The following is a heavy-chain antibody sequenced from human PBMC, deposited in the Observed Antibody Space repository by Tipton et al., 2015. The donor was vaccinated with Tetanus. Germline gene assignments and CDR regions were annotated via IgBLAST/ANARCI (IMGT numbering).Heavy chain of an antibody. Sequence: RSLRLSCAASGFTFSSYAMHWVRQAPGKGLEWVAVISYDGSNKYYADSVKGRFTISRDNSKNTLYLQMNSLRAEDTAVYYCARDRGYGGYEGVWETRDFDPWGQGTLVTVSS. V-gene: IGHV3-30-3*01. CDR1: GFTFSSYA. CDR3: ARDRGYGGYEGVWETRDFDP. J-gene: IGHJ5*02. D-gene: IGHD5-12*01. CDR2: ISYDGSNK.